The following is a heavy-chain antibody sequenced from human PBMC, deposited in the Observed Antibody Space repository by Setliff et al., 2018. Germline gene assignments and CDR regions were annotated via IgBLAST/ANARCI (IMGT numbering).Heavy chain of an antibody. CDR3: ARGQSSSWYYYYYGMDV. J-gene: IGHJ6*02. CDR2: MNPNSGNT. V-gene: IGHV1-8*02. CDR1: GYTFTSYD. Sequence: ASVKVSCKASGYTFTSYDINWVRQATGQGLEWTGWMNPNSGNTGYAQKFQGRVTMTRNTSISTAYMELSSLRSEDTAVHYCARGQSSSWYYYYYGMDVWGQGTTVTVSS. D-gene: IGHD6-13*01.